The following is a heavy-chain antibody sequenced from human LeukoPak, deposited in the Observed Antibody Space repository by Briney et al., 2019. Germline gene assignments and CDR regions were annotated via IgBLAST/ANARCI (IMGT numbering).Heavy chain of an antibody. CDR3: AELGITMIGGV. D-gene: IGHD3-10*02. J-gene: IGHJ6*04. Sequence: PGGSLRLFCAPSGFTFSSYEMNWVRQAPGKGLEWVSYISSSGSNIYYADSVKARFTISRDNAKNSLYLKMNSLRAEDTAVYYCAELGITMIGGVWGKGTTVTISS. CDR1: GFTFSSYE. CDR2: ISSSGSNI. V-gene: IGHV3-48*03.